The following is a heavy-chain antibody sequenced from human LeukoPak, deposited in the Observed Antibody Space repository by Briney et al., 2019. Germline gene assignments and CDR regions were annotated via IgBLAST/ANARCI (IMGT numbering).Heavy chain of an antibody. J-gene: IGHJ6*02. D-gene: IGHD4-17*01. CDR2: ISSSSSYI. CDR3: ARDFFGSHDYGDQDYYYGMDV. V-gene: IGHV3-21*01. CDR1: GFTFSSYS. Sequence: GGSLRLSCAASGFTFSSYSMNWVRQAPGKGLEWVSSISSSSSYIYYADSVKGRFTISRDNAKNSLYLQMNSLRAEDTAVYYCARDFFGSHDYGDQDYYYGMDVWGQGTTVTVSS.